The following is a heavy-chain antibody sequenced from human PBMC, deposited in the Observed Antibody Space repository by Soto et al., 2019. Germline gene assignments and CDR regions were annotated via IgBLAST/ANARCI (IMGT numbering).Heavy chain of an antibody. CDR2: IIPIFGTA. CDR1: GGTFSSYA. J-gene: IGHJ3*02. Sequence: GASVKVSCKASGGTFSSYAISWVRQAPGQGLEWMGGIIPIFGTANYAQKFQGRVTITADESTSTAYVELSSLRSEDTAVYYCARDQESSSEPDDAFDIWGQGTMVTVSS. CDR3: ARDQESSSEPDDAFDI. D-gene: IGHD6-6*01. V-gene: IGHV1-69*13.